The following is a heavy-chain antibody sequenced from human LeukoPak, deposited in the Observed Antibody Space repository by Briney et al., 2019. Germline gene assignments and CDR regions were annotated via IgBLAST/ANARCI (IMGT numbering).Heavy chain of an antibody. CDR1: GGSISSYY. D-gene: IGHD5-18*01. CDR2: IYYSGST. V-gene: IGHV4-59*01. J-gene: IGHJ4*02. CDR3: ARGLRGYSNGPSGY. Sequence: PSETLSLTCTVSGGSISSYYWSWIRQPPGKGLEWIGYIYYSGSTNYNPSLKSRVTISVDTSKNQFSLKLSSVTAADTAVYYCARGLRGYSNGPSGYWGQGTLVTVSS.